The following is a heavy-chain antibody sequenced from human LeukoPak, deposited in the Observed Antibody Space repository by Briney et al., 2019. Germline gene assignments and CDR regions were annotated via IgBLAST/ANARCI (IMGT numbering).Heavy chain of an antibody. CDR3: SGGRDAAVAGPGGYFDY. V-gene: IGHV3-48*03. CDR1: GFTFSSYW. CDR2: ISPGGDAV. D-gene: IGHD6-19*01. J-gene: IGHJ4*02. Sequence: GGSLRVSCAASGFTFSSYWMTWVRQAPGKGLECVSYISPGGDAVYFADSVKGRFTISRDNAKNSLFLQMSSLTAEDTAVYYCSGGRDAAVAGPGGYFDYWGQGSLVTVSS.